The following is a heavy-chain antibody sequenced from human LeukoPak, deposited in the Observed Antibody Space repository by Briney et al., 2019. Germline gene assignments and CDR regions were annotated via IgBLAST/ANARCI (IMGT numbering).Heavy chain of an antibody. J-gene: IGHJ4*02. Sequence: SETVSLTCTVSGGSISSSSYYWGWIRQPPGKGLEWIGSIYYSGSTYYNPSLKSRVTISVDTSKNQFSLKLSSVTAADTAVYYCARHSRDDYGDYVGYWGQGTLVTVSS. CDR2: IYYSGST. CDR1: GGSISSSSYY. D-gene: IGHD4-17*01. CDR3: ARHSRDDYGDYVGY. V-gene: IGHV4-39*01.